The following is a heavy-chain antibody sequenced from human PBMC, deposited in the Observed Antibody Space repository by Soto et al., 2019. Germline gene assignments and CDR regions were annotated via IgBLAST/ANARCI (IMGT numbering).Heavy chain of an antibody. J-gene: IGHJ5*02. CDR3: ASYCGGDCYSWNWFDP. V-gene: IGHV1-69*06. Sequence: SVKVSCKASGGTFSSYAISWVRQAPGQGLEWMGGIIPIFGTANYAQRFQGRVTITADKSTSTAYTDLSSRRSEDTAVYYCASYCGGDCYSWNWFDPWGQGTLVTVSS. CDR1: GGTFSSYA. CDR2: IIPIFGTA. D-gene: IGHD2-21*02.